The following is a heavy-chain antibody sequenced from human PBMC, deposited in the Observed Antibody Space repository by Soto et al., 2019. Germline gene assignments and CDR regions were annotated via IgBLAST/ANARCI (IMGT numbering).Heavy chain of an antibody. D-gene: IGHD2-15*01. CDR2: IQSGATT. Sequence: EVQLVESGGGLVQPGWSLRLSCAASGFTVSSKYMTWVRQAPGKGLEWVALIQSGATTYYADSVKGRFTTSRDTSENTLNIHIDRLRIQDTAVYYGAKGAVLCDGGRCYGIPLDVWCKGNTVTVSS. V-gene: IGHV3-66*01. CDR3: AKGAVLCDGGRCYGIPLDV. J-gene: IGHJ6*04. CDR1: GFTVSSKY.